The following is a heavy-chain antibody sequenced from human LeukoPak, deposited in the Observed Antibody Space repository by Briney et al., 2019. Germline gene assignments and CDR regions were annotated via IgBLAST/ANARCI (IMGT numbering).Heavy chain of an antibody. D-gene: IGHD3-22*01. J-gene: IGHJ4*02. V-gene: IGHV1-2*02. CDR2: INPNSGGT. CDR1: GYTFTGYY. CDR3: ARDYHYDSSGDDY. Sequence: ASVKVSCKASGYTFTGYYMHWVRQAPGQGLEWMGWINPNSGGTNYAQKFQGRVTMTRDTSISTAYMELSRLRSDDTAVYYCARDYHYDSSGDDYWGQGTLVTVSS.